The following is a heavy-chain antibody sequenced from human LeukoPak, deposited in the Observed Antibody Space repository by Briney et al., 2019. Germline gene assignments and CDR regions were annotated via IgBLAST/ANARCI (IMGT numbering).Heavy chain of an antibody. CDR2: IYYSGST. Sequence: SETLSLTCTVSGGSISSYYWSWIRQPPGKGLEWIGYIYYSGSTNYNPSLKSRVTISLDTSKNQFSLKLSSVTAADTAVYFCARVPSVYCSGGSCYSGAFDIWGQGTMVTVSS. CDR1: GGSISSYY. J-gene: IGHJ3*02. CDR3: ARVPSVYCSGGSCYSGAFDI. D-gene: IGHD2-15*01. V-gene: IGHV4-59*12.